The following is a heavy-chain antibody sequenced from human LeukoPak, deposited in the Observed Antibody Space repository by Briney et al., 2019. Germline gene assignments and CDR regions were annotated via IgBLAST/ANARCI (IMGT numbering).Heavy chain of an antibody. CDR1: GGTFSSYA. J-gene: IGHJ4*02. V-gene: IGHV1-69*06. CDR3: AREDFYDSGSNDY. CDR2: IIPIFGTA. Sequence: GSSVKVSCKASGGTFSSYAISWVRQAPGQGLEWMGGIIPIFGTANYAQKFQGRVTITADKSTSTAYMELSSLRSEDTAVYYCAREDFYDSGSNDYWGQGTWSPSPQ. D-gene: IGHD3-22*01.